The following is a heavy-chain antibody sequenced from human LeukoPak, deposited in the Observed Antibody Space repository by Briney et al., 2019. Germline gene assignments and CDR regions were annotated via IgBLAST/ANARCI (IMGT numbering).Heavy chain of an antibody. CDR3: ARVMIRGIVGWAPFELSNWFDP. D-gene: IGHD3-10*01. CDR2: IYTSGRT. V-gene: IGHV4-4*07. CDR1: GGSISSYY. J-gene: IGHJ5*02. Sequence: SETLSLTCTVSGGSISSYYWSWIRQPAGRGLECIGRIYTSGRTSYNPSLKSRVIMSVDTSKNQFSLKLSSVTAADTAVYYCARVMIRGIVGWAPFELSNWFDPWGQGTPVTVSS.